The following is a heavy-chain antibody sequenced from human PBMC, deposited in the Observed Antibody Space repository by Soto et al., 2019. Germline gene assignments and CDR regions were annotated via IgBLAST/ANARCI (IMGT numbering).Heavy chain of an antibody. CDR2: IYYTGST. Sequence: SETLSLTCTVSGDSITSSDWRWIRQSPGRRLEWIGYIYYTGSTHYNPSLKSRVTMSLDTSKNQFSLNLRSVTAADTAVYYCARDAPGSSYFDYWGQGTLVTVSS. V-gene: IGHV4-59*01. CDR1: GDSITSSD. D-gene: IGHD7-27*01. CDR3: ARDAPGSSYFDY. J-gene: IGHJ4*02.